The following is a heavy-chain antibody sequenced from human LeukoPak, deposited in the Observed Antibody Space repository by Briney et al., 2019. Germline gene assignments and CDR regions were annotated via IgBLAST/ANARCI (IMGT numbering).Heavy chain of an antibody. J-gene: IGHJ4*02. CDR3: ARGPPPDY. V-gene: IGHV4-34*01. Sequence: PSETLSLTCAVYGGSFSGYYWSWIRQPPGKGLEWIGEINHSGSTNYNPSLKSRVTISVDTSKNQFSLKLSSVTAADTAVYYCARGPPPDYWGQGTLVIVSS. CDR1: GGSFSGYY. CDR2: INHSGST.